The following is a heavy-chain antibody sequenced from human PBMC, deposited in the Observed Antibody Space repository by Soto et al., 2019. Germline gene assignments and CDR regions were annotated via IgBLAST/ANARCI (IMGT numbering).Heavy chain of an antibody. CDR1: GFTFSGYA. CDR2: ISGSGGST. CDR3: AKDGSRRIAAAGYYYYYGMDV. J-gene: IGHJ6*02. V-gene: IGHV3-23*01. D-gene: IGHD6-13*01. Sequence: GGSLRLSCAASGFTFSGYAMIWVRQAPGKGLEWVSAISGSGGSTYYADSVKGRFTISRDNSKNTLYLQMNSLRAEDTAVYYCAKDGSRRIAAAGYYYYYGMDVWGQGTTVTVSS.